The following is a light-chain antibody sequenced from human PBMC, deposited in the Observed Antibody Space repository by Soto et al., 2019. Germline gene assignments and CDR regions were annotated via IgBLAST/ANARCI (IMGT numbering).Light chain of an antibody. J-gene: IGLJ1*01. CDR3: NSYTSKSTGV. V-gene: IGLV2-14*01. CDR2: EVS. Sequence: QSALTQPASVSGSPGQSITISCTGTSSDVGGYNYVSWYQQHPGKAPKLIIYEVSNRPSGVSNRFSGSKYGNTASLTISGLQAEDEADYYCNSYTSKSTGVFATGTKVTVL. CDR1: SSDVGGYNY.